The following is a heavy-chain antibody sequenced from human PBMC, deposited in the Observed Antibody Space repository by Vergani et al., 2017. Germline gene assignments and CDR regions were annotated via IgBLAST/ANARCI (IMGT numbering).Heavy chain of an antibody. Sequence: QLQLQESGPGLVKRSETLSLTCTVSGVSIGSNSYYWGWIRQPPGKGLEWIGTIYYTGTNYYNEAHKSRLTISVDTSKNQFSLNLTSVTAADTAVYYCTRHGRSGWAGYFQHWGQGTLVTASS. J-gene: IGHJ1*01. CDR2: IYYTGTN. CDR3: TRHGRSGWAGYFQH. V-gene: IGHV4-39*01. D-gene: IGHD6-19*01. CDR1: GVSIGSNSYY.